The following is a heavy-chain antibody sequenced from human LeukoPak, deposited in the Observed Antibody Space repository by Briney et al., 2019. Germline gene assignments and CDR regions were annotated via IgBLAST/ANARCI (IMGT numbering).Heavy chain of an antibody. CDR3: ARNLYYYDSSNYFYY. Sequence: GGSLRLSCAASGFTVSSNYMSWVRQAPGKGLEWVSVIYTGGNTYYADSVKGRFTISRDNSKNTLYLQMNSLRAADTAVYYCARNLYYYDSSNYFYYCGQGTLVTVSS. CDR2: IYTGGNT. J-gene: IGHJ4*02. D-gene: IGHD3-22*01. CDR1: GFTVSSNY. V-gene: IGHV3-53*01.